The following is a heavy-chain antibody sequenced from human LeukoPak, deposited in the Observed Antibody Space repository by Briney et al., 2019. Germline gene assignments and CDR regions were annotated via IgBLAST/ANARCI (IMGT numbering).Heavy chain of an antibody. J-gene: IGHJ6*02. D-gene: IGHD3-10*01. CDR2: IYYSGST. CDR1: GGSISSYY. Sequence: SETLSLTCPVSGGSISSYYWSWIRQPPGKGLEWIGYIYYSGSTNYNPSLKSRVTISVDTSKNQFSLKLSSVTAADTAVYYCARSYGSGNPLYYYYGMDVWGQGTTATVSS. V-gene: IGHV4-59*08. CDR3: ARSYGSGNPLYYYYGMDV.